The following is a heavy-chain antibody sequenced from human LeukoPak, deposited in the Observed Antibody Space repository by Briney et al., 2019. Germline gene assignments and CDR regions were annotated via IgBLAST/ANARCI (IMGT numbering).Heavy chain of an antibody. CDR1: GYTFTGYC. V-gene: IGHV1-2*06. J-gene: IGHJ4*02. CDR2: INPNTGVT. D-gene: IGHD5-24*01. CDR3: ARAGRDGYNRLLDY. Sequence: ASVKVSCKASGYTFTGYCMHWVRQAPGQGLEWMGRINPNTGVTNYAQKFQGRVTITTDESTSTAYMELSSLRSEDTAVYYCARAGRDGYNRLLDYWGQGTLVTVSS.